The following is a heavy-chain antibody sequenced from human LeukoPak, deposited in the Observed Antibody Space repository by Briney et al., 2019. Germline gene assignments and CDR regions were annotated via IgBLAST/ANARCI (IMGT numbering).Heavy chain of an antibody. J-gene: IGHJ4*02. CDR1: GFTFSSYG. CDR3: AKKGVVVTIRREK. V-gene: IGHV3-30*02. Sequence: GGSLRLSCAASGFTFSSYGMHWVRQAPGKGLVWVAFIRYDGSDKYYGDSVKGQFTISRDNSKNTLYLLMNSLRAEDTAVYYCAKKGVVVTIRREKWGQGTLVTVSS. CDR2: IRYDGSDK. D-gene: IGHD3-22*01.